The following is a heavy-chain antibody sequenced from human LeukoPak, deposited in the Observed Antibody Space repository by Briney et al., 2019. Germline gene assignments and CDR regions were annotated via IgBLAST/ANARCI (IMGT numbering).Heavy chain of an antibody. CDR1: GGSISSHY. D-gene: IGHD4-11*01. V-gene: IGHV4-59*11. Sequence: SETLSLTCTGSGGSISSHYWSWIRQPPGKGLEWIGYIYYSGSTNYTPSLKSRVTISVDTSKNQFSLKLSSVTAADTAVYYCARGITTGDYWGQGTLVTVSS. J-gene: IGHJ4*02. CDR2: IYYSGST. CDR3: ARGITTGDY.